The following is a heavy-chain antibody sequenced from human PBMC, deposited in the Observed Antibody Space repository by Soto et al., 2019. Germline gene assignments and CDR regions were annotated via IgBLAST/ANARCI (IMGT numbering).Heavy chain of an antibody. CDR1: GGSISSGGYY. D-gene: IGHD3-10*01. Sequence: LSLTCTVSGGSISSGGYYWSWIRQHPGKGLEWIGYIYYSGSTYYNPSLKSRVTISVDTSKNQFSLKLSSVTAADTAVYYCARDRGYYGSGSYYYYYYGMDVWGQGTTVSVSS. CDR2: IYYSGST. V-gene: IGHV4-31*03. CDR3: ARDRGYYGSGSYYYYYYGMDV. J-gene: IGHJ6*02.